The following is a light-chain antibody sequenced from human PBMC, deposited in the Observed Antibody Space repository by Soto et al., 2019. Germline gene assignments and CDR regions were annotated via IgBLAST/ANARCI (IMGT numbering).Light chain of an antibody. V-gene: IGKV3-20*01. Sequence: EIVLTQSPGTLSLSPGERATLSCRASQSVSSTHLAWYQQKPGQAPRLLIYGASSRATGIPDRFSGSGSGTDFTLTISRLEPEDFAVYYCQHYGSSRWTFGQGTKV. CDR2: GAS. CDR3: QHYGSSRWT. CDR1: QSVSSTH. J-gene: IGKJ1*01.